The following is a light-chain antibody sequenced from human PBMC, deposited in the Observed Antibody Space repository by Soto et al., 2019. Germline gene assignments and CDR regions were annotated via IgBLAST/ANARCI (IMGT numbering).Light chain of an antibody. J-gene: IGLJ2*01. Sequence: SYELTQPPSVSVAPGQTARITWGGTNIEIKSVHWYQQKPGQAPVLVVYDDGDRTTGIPERFSGPKSGNTATLTTSRVEAGDEADYYCQVWDTTNPLIFGGGTKLTVL. CDR1: NIEIKS. V-gene: IGLV3-21*02. CDR2: DDG. CDR3: QVWDTTNPLI.